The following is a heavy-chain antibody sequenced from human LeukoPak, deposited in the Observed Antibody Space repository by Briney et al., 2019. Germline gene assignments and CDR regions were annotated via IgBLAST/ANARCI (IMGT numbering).Heavy chain of an antibody. J-gene: IGHJ6*03. D-gene: IGHD1-20*01. V-gene: IGHV4-34*01. CDR1: GGSFTDYY. Sequence: SETLSLTCAVYGGSFTDYYWSWIRQPPGEGLEWIGEINHSGSTNYNPSLKSRVTISVDTSKKQFSLKLSSVTAADTAVYYCASLTGTTDYYYYYMDVWGKGTTVTVSS. CDR3: ASLTGTTDYYYYYMDV. CDR2: INHSGST.